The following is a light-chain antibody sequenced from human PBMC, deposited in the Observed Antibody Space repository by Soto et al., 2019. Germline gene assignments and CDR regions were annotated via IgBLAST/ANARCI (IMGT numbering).Light chain of an antibody. CDR3: QQLNSYPYT. V-gene: IGKV1-9*01. CDR2: AAS. J-gene: IGKJ2*01. Sequence: DIQLTQSPSFLSASVGDRVTITCRASQGISSYLAWYQQKPGKAPKLLIYAASTLQSGVPSRFSGRGSGTEFTLTISSLQPEDFATYYCQQLNSYPYTFGKGTKLEIK. CDR1: QGISSY.